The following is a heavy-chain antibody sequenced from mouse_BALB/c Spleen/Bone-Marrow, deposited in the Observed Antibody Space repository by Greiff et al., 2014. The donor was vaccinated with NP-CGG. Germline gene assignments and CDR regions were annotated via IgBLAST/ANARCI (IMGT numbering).Heavy chain of an antibody. CDR3: SSPYGNYGAWFAY. V-gene: IGHV1S29*02. CDR2: IYPYNGGT. CDR1: GYTFTDHN. D-gene: IGHD2-1*01. J-gene: IGHJ3*01. Sequence: DVQLQESGPELVKPGASVKISCKASGYTFTDHNMHWVKQSHGKSLEWIGYIYPYNGGTAYNQKFKSKATLTVDNSSSTAYMDLRSLTSEDSAVYYCSSPYGNYGAWFAYWGQGTLVTVSA.